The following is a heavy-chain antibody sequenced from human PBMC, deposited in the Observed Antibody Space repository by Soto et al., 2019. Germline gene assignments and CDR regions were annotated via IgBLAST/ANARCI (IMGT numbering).Heavy chain of an antibody. D-gene: IGHD6-13*01. CDR3: ARHPERIAEIGWFDP. Sequence: GGSLRLSCAASGFTFSDYYMTWIRQAPGKGQEWVSYISSSSTAIYYAENVKGRFAISRDNAKNSQDLQMNSLRAEDTAVYYCARHPERIAEIGWFDPWGQGTLVTVSS. CDR2: ISSSSTAI. CDR1: GFTFSDYY. V-gene: IGHV3-11*04. J-gene: IGHJ5*02.